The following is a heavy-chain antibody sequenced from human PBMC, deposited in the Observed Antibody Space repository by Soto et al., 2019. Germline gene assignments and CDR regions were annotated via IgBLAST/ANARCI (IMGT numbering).Heavy chain of an antibody. Sequence: ASVKVARKASGYTFTSYDIHWVRQATGQGLEWMGWMNPNSGNTGYAQKFQGRVTMTRNTSISTAYMELSSLRSEDTAVYYCARSQDSSGYWNNCFDPWGQGTLVTVSS. D-gene: IGHD3-22*01. CDR1: GYTFTSYD. V-gene: IGHV1-8*01. CDR3: ARSQDSSGYWNNCFDP. CDR2: MNPNSGNT. J-gene: IGHJ5*02.